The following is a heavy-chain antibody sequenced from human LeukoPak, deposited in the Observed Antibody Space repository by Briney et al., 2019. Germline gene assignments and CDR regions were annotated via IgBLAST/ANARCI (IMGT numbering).Heavy chain of an antibody. V-gene: IGHV1-69*04. CDR3: ATEAAIGYYYYGMDV. D-gene: IGHD2-2*01. J-gene: IGHJ6*02. CDR1: GGTFSSYA. Sequence: GSSVKVSCKASGGTFSSYAISWVRQAPGQGLEWMGRIIPILGIANYAQKFQGRVTITADKSTSTAYMELSSLRSEDTAVYYCATEAAIGYYYYGMDVWGQGTTVTVSS. CDR2: IIPILGIA.